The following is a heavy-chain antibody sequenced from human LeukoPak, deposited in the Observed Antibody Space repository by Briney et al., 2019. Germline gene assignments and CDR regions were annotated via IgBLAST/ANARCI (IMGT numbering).Heavy chain of an antibody. Sequence: SETLSLTCTVSGGSISSYYWSWIRQPPGKGLEWIGYIYYSGSTNYNPSLKSRVTISVDTSKNQFSLKLSSVPAADTAVYYCARSSHDFWSGYYSYFDYWGQGTLVTVSS. V-gene: IGHV4-59*01. CDR2: IYYSGST. D-gene: IGHD3-3*01. J-gene: IGHJ4*02. CDR1: GGSISSYY. CDR3: ARSSHDFWSGYYSYFDY.